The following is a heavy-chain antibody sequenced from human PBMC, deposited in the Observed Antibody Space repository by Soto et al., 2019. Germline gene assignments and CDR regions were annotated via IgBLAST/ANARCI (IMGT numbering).Heavy chain of an antibody. CDR1: GFTFSSYG. V-gene: IGHV3-33*01. J-gene: IGHJ5*02. CDR3: ARDKNGHNWFDP. D-gene: IGHD2-8*01. Sequence: GGSLRLSCAASGFTFSSYGMHWVRQAPGKGLEWVAVIWYDGSNKYYADSVKGRFTISRDNSKNTLYLQMNSLRAEDTAVYYCARDKNGHNWFDPWGQGTLVTVSS. CDR2: IWYDGSNK.